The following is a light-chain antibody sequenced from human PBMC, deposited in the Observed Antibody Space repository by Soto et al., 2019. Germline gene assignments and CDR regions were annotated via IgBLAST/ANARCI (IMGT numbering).Light chain of an antibody. J-gene: IGKJ1*01. CDR2: GAS. CDR3: QQYEPSPTWT. CDR1: QIFSTSY. V-gene: IGKV3-20*01. Sequence: EIVLTQSPGTLSLSPGDTVTLSCRASQIFSTSYLAWYQHKPGQAPRLLIYGASSRATGIPDRFSGTASGTDFTLTISRLEPEDFAVYYCQQYEPSPTWTFGQGTKVEVK.